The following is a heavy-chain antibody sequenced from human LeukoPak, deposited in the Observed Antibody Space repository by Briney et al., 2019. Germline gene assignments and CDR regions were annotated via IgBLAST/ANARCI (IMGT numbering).Heavy chain of an antibody. CDR1: GLTFRTYA. V-gene: IGHV3-23*01. D-gene: IGHD3-16*02. J-gene: IGHJ4*02. Sequence: GGSVRLSCAASGLTFRTYAMSWVRQAPGKGLEWVSSISDSDGYTFYADSVKGRFTISRDNSKNTVYLQMNSLRAEDTAVYYCAKGGSYRSQPHFDYWGQGTPVTVSS. CDR3: AKGGSYRSQPHFDY. CDR2: ISDSDGYT.